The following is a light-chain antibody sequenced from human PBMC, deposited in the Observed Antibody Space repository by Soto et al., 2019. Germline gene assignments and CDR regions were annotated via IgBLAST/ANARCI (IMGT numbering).Light chain of an antibody. CDR1: QSVSSS. CDR3: QQYESFSPYT. CDR2: DAS. Sequence: DIQMTQSPSTLSAFVGDRVTITCRASQSVSSSLAWYQQKPGKAPKLLIYDASTLESGVPSRFSGSGYGTEFTLTINSLQPGDFATYYCQQYESFSPYTFGQGTRLXI. V-gene: IGKV1-5*01. J-gene: IGKJ2*01.